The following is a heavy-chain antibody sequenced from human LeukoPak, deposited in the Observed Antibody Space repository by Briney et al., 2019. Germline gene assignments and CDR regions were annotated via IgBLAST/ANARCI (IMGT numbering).Heavy chain of an antibody. Sequence: GASVKASCKASGYTFTSYDINWVRQATGQGLEWMGWMNPNSGNTGYAQKFQGRVTMTRNTSISTAYMELSSLRSEDTAVYYCARGYCSGGSCYFLYFQHWGQGTLVTVSS. CDR3: ARGYCSGGSCYFLYFQH. J-gene: IGHJ1*01. V-gene: IGHV1-8*01. D-gene: IGHD2-15*01. CDR2: MNPNSGNT. CDR1: GYTFTSYD.